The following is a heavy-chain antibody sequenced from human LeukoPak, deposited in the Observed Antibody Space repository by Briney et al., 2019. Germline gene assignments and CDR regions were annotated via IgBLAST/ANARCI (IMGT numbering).Heavy chain of an antibody. D-gene: IGHD2-15*01. CDR2: IYSGGST. J-gene: IGHJ3*02. Sequence: PGGSLRLSCAASGFTVSSNYMKWVRQAPGKGLEWFSVIYSGGSTYYADSVKGRFTISRDKSKNTVYLQMNSLRAEDTAVYYCARVEVDITPNAFDIWGQGTMVTVSS. V-gene: IGHV3-53*01. CDR1: GFTVSSNY. CDR3: ARVEVDITPNAFDI.